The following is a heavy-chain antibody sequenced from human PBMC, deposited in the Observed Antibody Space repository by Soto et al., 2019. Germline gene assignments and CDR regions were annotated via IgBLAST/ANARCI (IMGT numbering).Heavy chain of an antibody. CDR3: ARYNGGFDH. CDR2: ISADNGKT. V-gene: IGHV1-18*04. Sequence: QVQLAQSGGEVKKPGASVQVSCKASGYTFSDYGITWVRLAPGRGLEWVGWISADNGKTNYAQKFEGRLTLTRDTSTATAIMELRSLTSDDSAVYYCARYNGGFDHWGQGTPVIVTS. CDR1: GYTFSDYG. J-gene: IGHJ4*02. D-gene: IGHD2-8*01.